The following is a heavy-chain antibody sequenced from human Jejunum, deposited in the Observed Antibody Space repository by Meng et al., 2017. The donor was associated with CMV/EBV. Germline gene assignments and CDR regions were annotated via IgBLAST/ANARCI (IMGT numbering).Heavy chain of an antibody. CDR3: ARDWAAGGIEMATIFRDY. D-gene: IGHD5-24*01. J-gene: IGHJ4*02. CDR1: SYC. Sequence: SYCMTWVRQAPGKGLEWVSSISSSSSYIYYADSVKGRFTISRDNAKNSLYLQMNSLRAEDTAVYYCARDWAAGGIEMATIFRDYWGQGTLVTVSS. CDR2: ISSSSSYI. V-gene: IGHV3-21*01.